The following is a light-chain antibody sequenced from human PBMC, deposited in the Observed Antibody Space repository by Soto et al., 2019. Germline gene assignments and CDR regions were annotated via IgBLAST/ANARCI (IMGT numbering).Light chain of an antibody. V-gene: IGKV3-20*01. J-gene: IGKJ1*01. Sequence: ILLTQSPGTLSLSPGERATLSCRASQSVSSSYFAWYQQKPGQAPRLLIYGASSRATGIPDRFSGSGSGTDFSLIIGSLEPEDFAVYICQQYGASPWTFGQGTKVDI. CDR1: QSVSSSY. CDR2: GAS. CDR3: QQYGASPWT.